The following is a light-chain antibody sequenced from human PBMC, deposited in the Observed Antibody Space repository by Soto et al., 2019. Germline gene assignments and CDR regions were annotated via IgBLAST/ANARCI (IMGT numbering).Light chain of an antibody. CDR3: QQRTNRLT. Sequence: EIVLTQSPATLSLSPGERATLSCRASQSVSSYLAWYQQKPGQAPRLLIYDASNRATGIPARFSGSGSGTDITLTISSLEPEDFAVYYCQQRTNRLTFGGGTKVEIK. V-gene: IGKV3-11*01. J-gene: IGKJ4*01. CDR2: DAS. CDR1: QSVSSY.